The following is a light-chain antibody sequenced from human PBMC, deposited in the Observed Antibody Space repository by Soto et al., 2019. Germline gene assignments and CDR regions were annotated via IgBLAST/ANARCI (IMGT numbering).Light chain of an antibody. V-gene: IGKV3-20*01. CDR3: QQYGSSQWT. Sequence: EIVLTQSPGTLSLSPGERATLSCRASQSVSSSYLAWYQQKPGQAPRLLIYGASSRATGIPDRFSGSGSGTDFTLTISRLDPEDFAVYYCQQYGSSQWTFGQGTKVVIK. CDR2: GAS. CDR1: QSVSSSY. J-gene: IGKJ1*01.